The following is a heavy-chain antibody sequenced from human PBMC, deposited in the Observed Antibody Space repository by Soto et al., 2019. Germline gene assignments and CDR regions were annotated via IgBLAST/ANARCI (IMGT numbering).Heavy chain of an antibody. CDR2: IIPIFGTA. CDR1: GGTFSSYA. D-gene: IGHD3-10*01. Sequence: QVQLVQSGAEVKKPGSSVKVSCKASGGTFSSYAISWVRQAPGQGLEWMGGIIPIFGTANYAQKFQGRVTITADESTGTAYMELSSLRSEDTAVYYCASRYGSGSFYTGNWFDPWGQGTLVTVSS. V-gene: IGHV1-69*12. J-gene: IGHJ5*02. CDR3: ASRYGSGSFYTGNWFDP.